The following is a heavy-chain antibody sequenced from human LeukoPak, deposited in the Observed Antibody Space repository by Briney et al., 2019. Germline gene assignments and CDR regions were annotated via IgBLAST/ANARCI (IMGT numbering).Heavy chain of an antibody. J-gene: IGHJ3*02. CDR2: IYYSGTT. Sequence: GSLRLSCEGSGFNFSSYAMSWVRQPPGKGLEWIGYIYYSGTTDDNPSLKSRVTISVDTSKNQFSLKLRSVTAADTAVYYCARNWRTSVDAFEIWGQGTMVTVSS. CDR1: GFNFSSYA. CDR3: ARNWRTSVDAFEI. V-gene: IGHV4-59*08.